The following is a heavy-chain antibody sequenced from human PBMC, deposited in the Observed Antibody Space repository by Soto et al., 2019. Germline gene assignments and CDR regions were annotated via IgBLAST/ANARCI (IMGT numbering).Heavy chain of an antibody. Sequence: SETLSLTCAVYGGSFSGYYWSWIRQPPGKGLEWIGEINHSGSTNYNPSLKSRVTISVDTSKNQFSLKLSSVTAADTAVYYCAKCFRFRGGTDHWGQGTLVTVSS. D-gene: IGHD3-16*01. V-gene: IGHV4-34*01. CDR2: INHSGST. J-gene: IGHJ5*02. CDR3: AKCFRFRGGTDH. CDR1: GGSFSGYY.